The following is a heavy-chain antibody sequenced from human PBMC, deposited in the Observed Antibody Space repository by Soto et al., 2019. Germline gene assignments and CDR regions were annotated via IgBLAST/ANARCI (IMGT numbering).Heavy chain of an antibody. V-gene: IGHV4-31*03. Sequence: SETLSLTGTVSGGSISSGSYHWSWIRQHPGKGLEWIGNIYYSGSSYYNPSLKSRATISIDTSKDQFSLRLGPVTAADTAVYYCARVEGSSYYFRHDCWGRGTLVTVSS. CDR2: IYYSGSS. CDR3: ARVEGSSYYFRHDC. J-gene: IGHJ4*02. D-gene: IGHD1-26*01. CDR1: GGSISSGSYH.